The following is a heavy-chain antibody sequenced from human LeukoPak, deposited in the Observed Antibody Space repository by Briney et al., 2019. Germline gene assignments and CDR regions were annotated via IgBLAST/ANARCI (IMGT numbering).Heavy chain of an antibody. Sequence: SETLSLTCAVSGGSISGTNWWSWVRQPPGKGLEWSGEIYHRGSPNYNPSLKRRVTISVDKSKNQFSLKLSSVTAADTAVYYCARGGLYSGYGRIFDYWGQGTQVTVSS. CDR2: IYHRGSP. CDR1: GGSISGTNW. J-gene: IGHJ4*02. V-gene: IGHV4-4*02. CDR3: ARGGLYSGYGRIFDY. D-gene: IGHD5-12*01.